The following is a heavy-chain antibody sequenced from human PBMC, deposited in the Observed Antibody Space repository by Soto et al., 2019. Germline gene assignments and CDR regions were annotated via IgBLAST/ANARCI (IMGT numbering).Heavy chain of an antibody. CDR2: IVVGSGNT. D-gene: IGHD1-26*01. CDR1: GFTFTSSA. Sequence: GASVKVSCKASGFTFTSSAVQWVRQARGQRLEWIGWIVVGSGNTNYAQKFQERVTITRDMSTSTAYMELSSLISEDTAVYYCAAARIVGATNDAFDIWGQGTMVTVSS. CDR3: AAARIVGATNDAFDI. J-gene: IGHJ3*02. V-gene: IGHV1-58*01.